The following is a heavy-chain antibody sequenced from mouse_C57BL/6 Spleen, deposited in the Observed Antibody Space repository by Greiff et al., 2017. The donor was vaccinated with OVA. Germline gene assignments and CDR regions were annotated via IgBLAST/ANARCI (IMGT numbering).Heavy chain of an antibody. J-gene: IGHJ1*03. CDR2: INPSTGGT. Sequence: VQLQQSGPELVKPGASVKISCKASGYSFTGYYMNWVKQSPEKSLEWIGEINPSTGGTTYNQKFKAKATLTVDESSSTAYMQLKSLTSEDSAVYYCARGLSTMIHWYFDVWGTGTTVTVSS. CDR3: ARGLSTMIHWYFDV. V-gene: IGHV1-42*01. D-gene: IGHD2-4*01. CDR1: GYSFTGYY.